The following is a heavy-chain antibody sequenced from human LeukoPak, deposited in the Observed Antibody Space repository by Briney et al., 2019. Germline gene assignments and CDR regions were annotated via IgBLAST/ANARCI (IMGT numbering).Heavy chain of an antibody. V-gene: IGHV4-30-2*01. D-gene: IGHD6-13*01. CDR3: ARGGDLAAAGRYNWFDP. Sequence: SETLSLTCAVSGGSISSGGYSGSWIRQPPGKGLEWIGYIYHSGSTYYNPSLKSRVTISVDRSKNQFSLKLSSVTAADTAVYYCARGGDLAAAGRYNWFDPWGQGTLVTVSS. CDR1: GGSISSGGYS. CDR2: IYHSGST. J-gene: IGHJ5*02.